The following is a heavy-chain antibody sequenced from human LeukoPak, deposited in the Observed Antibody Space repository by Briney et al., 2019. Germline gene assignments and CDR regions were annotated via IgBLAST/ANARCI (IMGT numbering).Heavy chain of an antibody. D-gene: IGHD2-2*01. V-gene: IGHV4-31*03. Sequence: PSETLSLTCTVSGGSISSGGYYWSWIRQHPGKGLEWIGYIYYSGSTYYNPSLKSRVTISVDTSKNQFSLKLGSVTAADTAVYYCARQRRGASSTRPPNWFDPWGQGTLVTVSS. CDR3: ARQRRGASSTRPPNWFDP. CDR2: IYYSGST. CDR1: GGSISSGGYY. J-gene: IGHJ5*02.